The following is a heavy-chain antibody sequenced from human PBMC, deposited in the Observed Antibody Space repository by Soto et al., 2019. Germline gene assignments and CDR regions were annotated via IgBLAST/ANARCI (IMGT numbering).Heavy chain of an antibody. CDR3: ARPANTVADHFDL. J-gene: IGHJ4*02. V-gene: IGHV5-51*01. CDR2: IYPSDSDT. Sequence: GESLKISCQGSGYTFTNYWIGWVRQMPGKGLEWMGIIYPSDSDTRYSPSFQGQVTIPADQSINTAYLQWDSLKASDTAIYYCARPANTVADHFDLWGQGTPVTVSS. D-gene: IGHD4-17*01. CDR1: GYTFTNYW.